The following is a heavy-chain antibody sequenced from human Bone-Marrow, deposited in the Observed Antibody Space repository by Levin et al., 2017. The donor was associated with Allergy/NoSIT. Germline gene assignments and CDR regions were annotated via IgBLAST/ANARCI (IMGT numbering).Heavy chain of an antibody. CDR2: LYYTGST. CDR1: GASISNSY. D-gene: IGHD1-26*01. V-gene: IGHV4-59*01. Sequence: SETLSLTCTVSGASISNSYWSWIRQPPRKGLEWIGYLYYTGSTNYNPSLRSRVTISVDTSRNQFSLKLSSVTAADTAVYYCARVEDFEGADAFDHWGPGKLVTVS. CDR3: ARVEDFEGADAFDH. J-gene: IGHJ3*01.